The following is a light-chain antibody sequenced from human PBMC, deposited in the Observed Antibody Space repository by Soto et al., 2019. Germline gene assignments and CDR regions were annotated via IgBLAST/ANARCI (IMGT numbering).Light chain of an antibody. V-gene: IGLV2-8*01. CDR3: SSYVGRNNRV. CDR2: EVS. CDR1: SSDVGGYDY. J-gene: IGLJ1*01. Sequence: QSALTQPPSASGSPGQSVTISCTGTSSDVGGYDYVSWYQQHPGKAPKLMIYEVSKRPSGVPDRFSGSKSGNTASLTVSGLQAEDEADYYCSSYVGRNNRVLGTGTKVTVL.